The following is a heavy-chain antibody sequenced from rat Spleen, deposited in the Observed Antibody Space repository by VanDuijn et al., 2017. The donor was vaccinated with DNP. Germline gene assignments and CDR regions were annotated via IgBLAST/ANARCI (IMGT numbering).Heavy chain of an antibody. CDR3: ARTTTDYSDYFDY. V-gene: IGHV5-25*01. Sequence: EVQLVESGGGLVQPGRSLKLSCAASGFTFSNYDMAWVRQAPTKGLEWVASISPSGGSTYYRDSVKGRFTVSRDNAKSSLYLQMDSLRSEDTATYYCARTTTDYSDYFDYWGQGVMVTVSS. CDR2: ISPSGGST. J-gene: IGHJ2*01. D-gene: IGHD1-6*01. CDR1: GFTFSNYD.